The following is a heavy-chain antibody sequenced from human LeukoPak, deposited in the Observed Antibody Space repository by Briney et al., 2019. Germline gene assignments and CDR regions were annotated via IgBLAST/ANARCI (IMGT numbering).Heavy chain of an antibody. D-gene: IGHD6-6*01. CDR1: GFIFSSYS. CDR3: ARRKLVPHYYYYMDV. CDR2: ISGSSSSS. V-gene: IGHV3-48*01. J-gene: IGHJ6*03. Sequence: GGSLRLSCVASGFIFSSYSVNWVRQAPGEGLEWVSYISGSSSSSYYADSVKGRFTISRDNAKNSLYLQMNSLRTEDTAVYYCARRKLVPHYYYYMDVWGKGTTVTVSS.